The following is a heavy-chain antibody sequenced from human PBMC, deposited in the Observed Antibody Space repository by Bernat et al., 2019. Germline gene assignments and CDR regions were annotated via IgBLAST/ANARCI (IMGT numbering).Heavy chain of an antibody. Sequence: EVQLLESGGGLVQPGGSLRLSCAASGFTFSSYAMSWVRQAPGKGLEWVSAISGSGGSTYYADSVKGRFTISRDNSKNTLYLQMNSLRAEDTAVYYCAKDHVLLWFGELLFYFDYWGQGTQVTVSS. J-gene: IGHJ4*02. CDR3: AKDHVLLWFGELLFYFDY. D-gene: IGHD3-10*01. V-gene: IGHV3-23*01. CDR1: GFTFSSYA. CDR2: ISGSGGST.